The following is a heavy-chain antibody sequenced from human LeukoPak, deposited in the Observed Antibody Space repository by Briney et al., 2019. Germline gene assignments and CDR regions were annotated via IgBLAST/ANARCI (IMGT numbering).Heavy chain of an antibody. Sequence: GGSLRLSCAASGFTFSSYAMSWVRQAPGKWLEWVSAISGSGGSTYYADSVKGRFTISRDNSKNTLYLQMNSLRAEDTAVYYCAKGGSSLYFFDYWGQGTLVTVSS. CDR3: AKGGSSLYFFDY. J-gene: IGHJ4*02. CDR2: ISGSGGST. CDR1: GFTFSSYA. D-gene: IGHD2-15*01. V-gene: IGHV3-23*01.